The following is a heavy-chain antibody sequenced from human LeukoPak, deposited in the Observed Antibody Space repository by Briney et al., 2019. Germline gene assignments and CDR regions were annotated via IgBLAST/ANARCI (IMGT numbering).Heavy chain of an antibody. D-gene: IGHD6-19*01. V-gene: IGHV1-8*01. J-gene: IGHJ5*02. CDR3: ARGRGSGHKENWFDP. Sequence: GASVKVSCKASGYTFTTYDINWVRQATGQGLEWMGWMNPNSGNTGYTQKFQGRVTMTRNTSISTAYMELSSLRSEDTAVYYCARGRGSGHKENWFDPWGQGTLATVSS. CDR1: GYTFTTYD. CDR2: MNPNSGNT.